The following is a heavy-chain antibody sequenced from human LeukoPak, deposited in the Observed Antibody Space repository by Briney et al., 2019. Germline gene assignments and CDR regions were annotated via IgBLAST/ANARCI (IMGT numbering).Heavy chain of an antibody. D-gene: IGHD3-16*01. Sequence: GGSLRLSCAASGFTFSSYGMHWVRQAPGKGLEWVAVISYDGSNKYYADSVKGRFTISRDNSKNTLYLQMNSLRVEDTSVYYCAKLRRGEWRGRIDSWGQGTLVTVSS. V-gene: IGHV3-30*18. J-gene: IGHJ4*02. CDR3: AKLRRGEWRGRIDS. CDR1: GFTFSSYG. CDR2: ISYDGSNK.